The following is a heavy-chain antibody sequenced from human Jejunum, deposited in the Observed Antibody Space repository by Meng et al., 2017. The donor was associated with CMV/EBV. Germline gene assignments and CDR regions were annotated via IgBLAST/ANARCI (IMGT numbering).Heavy chain of an antibody. Sequence: AGSGFTFGNYAMHWVRQAPGKGLEWVAFIRYDSYNKYYVDSVKGRFTISRGNSKNTVYLQMNSLRLEDTAIYYCAKGGATKDLDYWGQGTLVTVSS. CDR2: IRYDSYNK. J-gene: IGHJ4*02. CDR1: GFTFGNYA. CDR3: AKGGATKDLDY. V-gene: IGHV3-30*02. D-gene: IGHD1-26*01.